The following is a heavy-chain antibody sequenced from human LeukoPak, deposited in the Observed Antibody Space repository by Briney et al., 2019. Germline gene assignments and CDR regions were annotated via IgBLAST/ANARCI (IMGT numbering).Heavy chain of an antibody. D-gene: IGHD1-26*01. Sequence: GGSLRLSCAASGFIFTNYFMSWVRQAPGKGLEWVSSISSSSSYIYYADSVKGRFTISRDNAKNSLYLQMNSLRAEDTAVYYCARPRGSYSLHDAFDIWGQGTLVTVSS. V-gene: IGHV3-21*01. CDR1: GFIFTNYF. CDR2: ISSSSSYI. J-gene: IGHJ3*02. CDR3: ARPRGSYSLHDAFDI.